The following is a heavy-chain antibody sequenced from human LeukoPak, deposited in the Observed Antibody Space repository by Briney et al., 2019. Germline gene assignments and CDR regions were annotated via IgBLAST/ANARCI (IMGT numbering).Heavy chain of an antibody. Sequence: PSETLSLTCAVYGGSFSGYYWSWIRQPPGKGLEWIGEINHSGSTNYNPSLKSRVTISVDTSKNQFSLKLSSVTAADTAVYYCARRGYSFSGSGYSSGWYLHWFDPWGQGTLVTVSS. CDR1: GGSFSGYY. V-gene: IGHV4-34*01. D-gene: IGHD6-19*01. J-gene: IGHJ5*02. CDR2: INHSGST. CDR3: ARRGYSFSGSGYSSGWYLHWFDP.